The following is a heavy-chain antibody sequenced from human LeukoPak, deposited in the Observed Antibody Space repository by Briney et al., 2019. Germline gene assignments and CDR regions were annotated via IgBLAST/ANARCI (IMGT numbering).Heavy chain of an antibody. J-gene: IGHJ4*02. CDR3: ERASYYYGSGNVDY. CDR1: GGSISSSNW. V-gene: IGHV4-4*02. CDR2: IYHSGSI. Sequence: SGTLSLTCAVSGGSISSSNWWSWVRQPPGKGLEWIGEIYHSGSINYNPSLKSRVTISVDKSKNQFSLKLSSVTAAGTAVYYCERASYYYGSGNVDYWGQGTLVTVSS. D-gene: IGHD3-10*01.